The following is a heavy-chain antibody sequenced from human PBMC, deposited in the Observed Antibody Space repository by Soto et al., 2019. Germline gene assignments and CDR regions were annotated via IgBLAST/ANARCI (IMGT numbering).Heavy chain of an antibody. Sequence: GGSLRLSCAASGFSVSNYAMDWVRQAPGKGLEWVAVIWYDGSNKYYADSVKGRFTISKDNSQTTGYLHMNSLRADDSAVYYCTRDPYGGSRYYFDSWGQGTLVTVS. CDR1: GFSVSNYA. D-gene: IGHD1-26*01. J-gene: IGHJ4*02. V-gene: IGHV3-33*01. CDR2: IWYDGSNK. CDR3: TRDPYGGSRYYFDS.